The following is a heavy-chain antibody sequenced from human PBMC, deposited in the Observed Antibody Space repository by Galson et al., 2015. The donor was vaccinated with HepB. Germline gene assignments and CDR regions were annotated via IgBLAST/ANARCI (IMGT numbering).Heavy chain of an antibody. V-gene: IGHV1-24*01. D-gene: IGHD6-19*01. CDR3: ATDFTDRSGGNSGPDYFDL. CDR2: FDPEEGET. J-gene: IGHJ2*01. CDR1: GYTLSELS. Sequence: SVKVSCKVSGYTLSELSMHWVRQTPGKGLEWMGGFDPEEGETVYAQKFQGRVTLTEDTSTDTAYMDLSSLRSEDTGMYYCATDFTDRSGGNSGPDYFDLWGRGTLVTVSS.